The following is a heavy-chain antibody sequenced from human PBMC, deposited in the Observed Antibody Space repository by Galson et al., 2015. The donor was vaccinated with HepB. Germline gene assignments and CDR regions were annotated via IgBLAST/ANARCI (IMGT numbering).Heavy chain of an antibody. CDR2: IWYDGSNK. V-gene: IGHV3-33*08. CDR1: GFTFSSYG. CDR3: ARDLDCTNGVCYTSGYFDY. D-gene: IGHD2-8*01. J-gene: IGHJ4*02. Sequence: SLRLSCAASGFTFSSYGMHWVRQAPGKGLEWVAVIWYDGSNKYYADSVKGRFTISRDNSKNTLYLQMNSLRAEDTAVYYCARDLDCTNGVCYTSGYFDYWGQGTLVTVSS.